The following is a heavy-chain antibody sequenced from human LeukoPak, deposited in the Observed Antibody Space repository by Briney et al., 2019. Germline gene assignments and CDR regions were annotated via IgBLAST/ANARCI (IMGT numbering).Heavy chain of an antibody. CDR3: ARADGDCSSTSGRCYFDY. CDR1: GYTFTGYY. Sequence: ASVKVSCKASGYTFTGYYMHWVRQAPGQGLEWMGWINPNSGGTNYAQKFQGRVTMTRDTSISTAYMELSRLRSDDTAVYYCARADGDCSSTSGRCYFDYWGQGTLVTAS. D-gene: IGHD2-2*01. J-gene: IGHJ4*02. CDR2: INPNSGGT. V-gene: IGHV1-2*02.